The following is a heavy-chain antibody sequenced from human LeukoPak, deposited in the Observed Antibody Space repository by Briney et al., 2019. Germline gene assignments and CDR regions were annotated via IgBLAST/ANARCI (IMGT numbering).Heavy chain of an antibody. J-gene: IGHJ4*02. CDR3: ALGQETSHHYYGSGSYDY. D-gene: IGHD3-10*01. V-gene: IGHV5-51*01. CDR1: GYSFTGYW. CDR2: IYPGDSDT. Sequence: GESLKISCKGSGYSFTGYWIGWVRQMPGKGLEWMGIIYPGDSDTRYSPSFQGQVTISADKSISTAYLQWSSLKASDTAMYYCALGQETSHHYYGSGSYDYWGQGTLVTVSS.